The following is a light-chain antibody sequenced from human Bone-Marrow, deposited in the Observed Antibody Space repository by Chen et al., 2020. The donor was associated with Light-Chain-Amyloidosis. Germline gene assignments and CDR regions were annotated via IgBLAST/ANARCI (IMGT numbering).Light chain of an antibody. Sequence: QSVLTQPPSVSGAPGQRVTISCTGTSSNIGAGYDVHWYQQLPGTAPKLLIYGNDNRPSGVPDRFSASKSGTSASLAITGLQAEDEADYYCCSYAGSLHWIFGGGTTLAAL. V-gene: IGLV1-40*01. J-gene: IGLJ2*01. CDR2: GND. CDR3: CSYAGSLHWI. CDR1: SSNIGAGYD.